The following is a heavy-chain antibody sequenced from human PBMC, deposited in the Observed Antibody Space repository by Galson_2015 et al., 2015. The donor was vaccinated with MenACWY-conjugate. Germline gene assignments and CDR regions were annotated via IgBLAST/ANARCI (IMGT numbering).Heavy chain of an antibody. CDR3: ARRAKGDAFDI. CDR1: GASIRSTSHY. CDR2: IYYTENT. V-gene: IGHV4-39*07. D-gene: IGHD4/OR15-4a*01. J-gene: IGHJ3*02. Sequence: TLSLTCTVSGASIRSTSHYWGWIRPPPGKGLEWIGDIYYTENTYYNPSLMSRVTLSLDTSKNQVSLRLRSVTAGDTAAYYCARRAKGDAFDIWGQGTLVIVSS.